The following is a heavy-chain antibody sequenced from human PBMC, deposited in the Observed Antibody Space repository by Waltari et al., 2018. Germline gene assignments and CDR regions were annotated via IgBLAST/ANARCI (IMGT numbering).Heavy chain of an antibody. CDR1: CDSVSAYS. Sequence: QAHQQESGPGLVKPSETLSLTHAFSCDSVSAYSWSWIRQPPGMGLEWIVRLQYSGTTNYNPSFKSRIIMSVGTSKKEFSLKLNSVTAADTAFYYCACTPQWTSRGVFDMWGQGTMVTVSS. CDR2: LQYSGTT. V-gene: IGHV4-59*02. J-gene: IGHJ3*02. D-gene: IGHD6-19*01. CDR3: ACTPQWTSRGVFDM.